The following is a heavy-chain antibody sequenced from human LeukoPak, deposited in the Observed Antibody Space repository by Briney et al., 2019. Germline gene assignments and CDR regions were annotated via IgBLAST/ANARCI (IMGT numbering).Heavy chain of an antibody. CDR3: AAVDGIIRYYYYYMDV. CDR1: GGSFSGYY. CDR2: INHSGST. Sequence: SETLSLTCAVYGGSFSGYYWSWIRQPPGKGLEWIGEINHSGSTNYNPSLKSRVTISVDTSKNQFSLKLSSVTAADTAVYYCAAVDGIIRYYYYYMDVWGKGTTVTVSS. J-gene: IGHJ6*03. D-gene: IGHD6-19*01. V-gene: IGHV4-34*01.